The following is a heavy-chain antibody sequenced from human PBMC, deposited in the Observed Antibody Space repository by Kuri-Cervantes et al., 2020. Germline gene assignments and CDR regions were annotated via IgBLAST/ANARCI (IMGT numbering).Heavy chain of an antibody. Sequence: SRKASGGPFSSYAISWVRQAPGKGLEWVSVIYSCGSTYYADSVKGRFTISRDNSKNTLYLQMNSLRAEDTAVYYCAKDGAVPAVLAYYYYYMDVWGKGTTVTVSS. CDR1: GGPFSSYA. J-gene: IGHJ6*03. V-gene: IGHV3-66*03. CDR3: AKDGAVPAVLAYYYYYMDV. CDR2: IYSCGST. D-gene: IGHD2-2*01.